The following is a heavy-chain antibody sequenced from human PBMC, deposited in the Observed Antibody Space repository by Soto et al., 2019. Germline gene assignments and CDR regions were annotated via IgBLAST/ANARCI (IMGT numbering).Heavy chain of an antibody. J-gene: IGHJ4*02. Sequence: PSVKVSCKASGYPFTSYTMHWMRQAPGQRLEWMGWINPANGATMYSQKFLGRVSITRDTSASTAYMELSSLRSEDTAVYYCARGPSSGCFDSWGQGTVVTVSS. CDR1: GYPFTSYT. V-gene: IGHV1-3*01. CDR3: ARGPSSGCFDS. CDR2: INPANGAT. D-gene: IGHD5-12*01.